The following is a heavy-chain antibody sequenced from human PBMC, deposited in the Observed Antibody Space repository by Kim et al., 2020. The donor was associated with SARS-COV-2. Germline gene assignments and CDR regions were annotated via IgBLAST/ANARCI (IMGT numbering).Heavy chain of an antibody. CDR3: AKDLQLWLQGPFDH. D-gene: IGHD5-18*01. CDR1: GFTFSNYA. V-gene: IGHV3-33*06. Sequence: GGSLRLSCAASGFTFSNYAMHWVRQAPGKGLEWVAVIWYDGSNIYYADSVKGRFTISRDNSKNTLYLQMNSLRAEDTAVYYCAKDLQLWLQGPFDHWGQGTLVTVSS. CDR2: IWYDGSNI. J-gene: IGHJ4*02.